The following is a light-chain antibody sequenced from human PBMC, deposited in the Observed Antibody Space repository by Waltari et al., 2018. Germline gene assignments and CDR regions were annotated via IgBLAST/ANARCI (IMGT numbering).Light chain of an antibody. V-gene: IGKV3-15*01. CDR2: HAS. Sequence: MTQSPDTLSMSAGESVTLSCRASRHTGGSLAWYQQKAGQAPRLLFYHASTRATGVADRFSAAGSGTDFTLTISSLRSEDSAVYYCQQYNDWPPYTFGQGTKLE. J-gene: IGKJ2*01. CDR1: RHTGGS. CDR3: QQYNDWPPYT.